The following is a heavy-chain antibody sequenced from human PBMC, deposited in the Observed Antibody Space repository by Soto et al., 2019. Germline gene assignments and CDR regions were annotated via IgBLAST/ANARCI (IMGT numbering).Heavy chain of an antibody. CDR3: ARSGGGYDLGDY. D-gene: IGHD5-12*01. Sequence: QVQLVQSGAEVKEPGASVKVACKTSGYTFTNYFVHWVRQAPGQGLEWMGAINPGNRITNYALKFQGRVTMTSDTSTNTVYLELSSLRSEDTAVYSCARSGGGYDLGDYWGQGTLVTVSS. V-gene: IGHV1-46*01. CDR2: INPGNRIT. CDR1: GYTFTNYF. J-gene: IGHJ4*02.